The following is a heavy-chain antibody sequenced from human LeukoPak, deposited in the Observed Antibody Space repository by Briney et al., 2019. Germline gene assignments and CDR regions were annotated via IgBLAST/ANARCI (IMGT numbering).Heavy chain of an antibody. CDR1: GGTFSNYA. J-gene: IGHJ6*02. CDR3: ASRSCGGDCYSSYYYYYGMDV. Sequence: SVKVPCKASGGTFSNYAISWVRQAPGQGLEWMGGIIPILGTAKCAQKFQGRVTITADESASTAYMELGSLRSEDTAVYYCASRSCGGDCYSSYYYYYGMDVWGQGTTVTVSS. V-gene: IGHV1-69*01. CDR2: IIPILGTA. D-gene: IGHD2-21*02.